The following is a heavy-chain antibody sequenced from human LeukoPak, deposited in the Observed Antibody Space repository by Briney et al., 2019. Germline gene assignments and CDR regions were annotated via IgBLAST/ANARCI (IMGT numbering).Heavy chain of an antibody. Sequence: GGSLRLSCAASGFTFSSCAMSWLRQAPGKGLEWVSAITGSGDDAYYADSVHGRFTMSRDNSKSTLYLQMSSLRVEDTAVYYCAKESRGSSPEFWGQGTLVTVSS. D-gene: IGHD1-26*01. V-gene: IGHV3-23*01. CDR3: AKESRGSSPEF. J-gene: IGHJ1*01. CDR1: GFTFSSCA. CDR2: ITGSGDDA.